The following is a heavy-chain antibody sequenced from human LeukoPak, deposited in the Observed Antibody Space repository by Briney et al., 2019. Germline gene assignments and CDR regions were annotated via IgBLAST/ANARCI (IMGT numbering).Heavy chain of an antibody. J-gene: IGHJ6*03. CDR3: ARSRNYYYYMDV. V-gene: IGHV1-2*02. CDR2: INPNSGGT. CDR1: GYTFTGYY. Sequence: ASVKVSCKASGYTFTGYYMHWVRQAPGQGLEWMGWINPNSGGTNYAQKFQGRVTMTRGTSISTAYMELSRLRSDDTAVYYCARSRNYYYYMDVWGKGTTVTVSS.